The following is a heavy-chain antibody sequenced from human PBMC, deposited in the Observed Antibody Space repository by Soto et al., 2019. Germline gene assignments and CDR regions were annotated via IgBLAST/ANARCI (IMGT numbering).Heavy chain of an antibody. CDR1: GYSFTSYW. D-gene: IGHD6-13*01. CDR2: IDPSDSYT. J-gene: IGHJ6*02. V-gene: IGHV5-10-1*01. Sequence: PGESLKISCKGSGYSFTSYWISWVRQMPGKGLERMGRIDPSDSYTNYSPSFQGHVTISADKSISTAYLQWSSLKASDTAMYYCARQPNGALSLAAADGMDVWGQGTTVTVSS. CDR3: ARQPNGALSLAAADGMDV.